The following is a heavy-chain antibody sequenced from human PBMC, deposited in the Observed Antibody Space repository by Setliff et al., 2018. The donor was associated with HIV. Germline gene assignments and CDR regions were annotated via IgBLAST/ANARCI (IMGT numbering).Heavy chain of an antibody. J-gene: IGHJ4*02. CDR1: GFTFATYA. CDR3: HSGYDTEEQSYFDY. V-gene: IGHV3-23*01. Sequence: TGGSLRLSCAASGFTFATYAMNWVRQAPGKGLEWVSTITDSGDSTYYADSVKGRFTISRDNSKNTLYLQMNSLRAEDTGVYYCHSGYDTEEQSYFDYWGQGALVTV. D-gene: IGHD5-12*01. CDR2: ITDSGDST.